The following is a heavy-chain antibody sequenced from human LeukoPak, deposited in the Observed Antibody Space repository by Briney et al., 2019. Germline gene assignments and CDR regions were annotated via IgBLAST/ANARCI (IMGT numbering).Heavy chain of an antibody. CDR3: AGSDTTGYLPREWDYWYFDL. V-gene: IGHV3-74*01. J-gene: IGHJ2*01. D-gene: IGHD3-9*01. Sequence: GGSLRLSCAASGFTFSTYWMHWVRKAPGKGLVWVSRINSDGSSTSYADSVRDRFTISRDNAKNTVYLQMNSLRADDTAMYYCAGSDTTGYLPREWDYWYFDLWGRGTLVTVSS. CDR1: GFTFSTYW. CDR2: INSDGSST.